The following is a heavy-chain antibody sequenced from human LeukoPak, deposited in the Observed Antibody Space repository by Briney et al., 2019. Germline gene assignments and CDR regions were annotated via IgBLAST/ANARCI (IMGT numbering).Heavy chain of an antibody. J-gene: IGHJ4*02. V-gene: IGHV3-48*03. Sequence: GGSLRLSCAASGFTFSSYEMNWVRQAPGKGLEWVSYISSSGSTIYYADSVKGRFTISRDNAKNSLYLQMNSLRAEDTALYYCAKDTSEMATILFDYWGQGTLVTVSS. D-gene: IGHD5-24*01. CDR2: ISSSGSTI. CDR3: AKDTSEMATILFDY. CDR1: GFTFSSYE.